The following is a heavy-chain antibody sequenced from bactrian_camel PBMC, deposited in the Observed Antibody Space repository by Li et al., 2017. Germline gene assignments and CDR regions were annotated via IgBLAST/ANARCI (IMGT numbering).Heavy chain of an antibody. J-gene: IGHJ4*01. Sequence: EVQLVESGGGSVQALGSLRLSCVYSGYIDRTYCMGWFRQAPGKEPEGVAAQRDAATYYADSVKGRFSISRDIASRTLYLQMSNLKPEDTALYYCASKVGMCGPNWSKLRFDSRGPGTQVTVS. CDR2: QRDAAT. CDR1: GYIDRTYC. V-gene: IGHV3S31*01. CDR3: ASKVGMCGPNWSKLRFDS. D-gene: IGHD1*01.